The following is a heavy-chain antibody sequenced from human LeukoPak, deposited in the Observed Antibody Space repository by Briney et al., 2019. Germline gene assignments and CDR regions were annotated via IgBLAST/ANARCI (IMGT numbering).Heavy chain of an antibody. CDR2: IYYSGST. D-gene: IGHD4-17*01. V-gene: IGHV4-59*01. CDR1: GGSISSYY. J-gene: IGHJ3*02. CDR3: ARENGDFGAFDI. Sequence: PSETLSLTXTVSGGSISSYYWSWIRQPPGKGLEWIGYIYYSGSTNYNPSLKSRDTISVDTSKNQFSLKLSSVTAADTAVYYCARENGDFGAFDIWGQGTMVTVSS.